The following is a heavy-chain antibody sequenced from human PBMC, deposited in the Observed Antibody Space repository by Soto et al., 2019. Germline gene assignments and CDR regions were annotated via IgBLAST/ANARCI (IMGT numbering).Heavy chain of an antibody. V-gene: IGHV4-59*01. CDR2: IHYSGST. CDR1: GDSISSYY. Sequence: TSETLSLTCTVSGDSISSYYWSWIRQPPGKGLEWIGYIHYSGSTNYNPSLKSRVTISVDTSKNQFSLKLSSVTAADTAMYYCARSDDGYEPLDSWGQGTLVTVSS. CDR3: ARSDDGYEPLDS. J-gene: IGHJ4*02. D-gene: IGHD5-12*01.